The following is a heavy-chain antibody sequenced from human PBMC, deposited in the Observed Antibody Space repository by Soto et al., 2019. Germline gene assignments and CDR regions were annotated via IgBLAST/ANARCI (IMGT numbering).Heavy chain of an antibody. Sequence: QVQLVESGGGVVQPGRSLRLSCAASGFTFSSYGMHWVRQAPGKGLEWVAVIWYDGSNKYYADSVKGRFTISRDNSKNTLYLQMNSLRAEDTAVYYCARSQSGSYIFDYWGQGTLVTVSS. CDR2: IWYDGSNK. CDR1: GFTFSSYG. V-gene: IGHV3-33*01. CDR3: ARSQSGSYIFDY. J-gene: IGHJ4*02. D-gene: IGHD1-26*01.